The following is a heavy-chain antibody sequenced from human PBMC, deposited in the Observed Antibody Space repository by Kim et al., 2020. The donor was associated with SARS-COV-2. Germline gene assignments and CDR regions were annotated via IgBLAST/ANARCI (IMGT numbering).Heavy chain of an antibody. CDR3: ARGPPRVYGSGSYYGVGWFDP. Sequence: SETLSLTCAVYGGSFSGYYWSWIRQPPGKGLEWIGEINHSGSTNYNPSLKSRVTISVDTSKNQFSLKLSSVTAADTAVYYCARGPPRVYGSGSYYGVGWFDPWGQGTLVTVSS. V-gene: IGHV4-34*01. CDR2: INHSGST. CDR1: GGSFSGYY. D-gene: IGHD3-10*01. J-gene: IGHJ5*02.